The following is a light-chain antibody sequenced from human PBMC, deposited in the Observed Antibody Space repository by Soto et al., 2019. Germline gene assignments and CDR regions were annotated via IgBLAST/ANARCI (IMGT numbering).Light chain of an antibody. CDR2: EVS. Sequence: QSVLTQPPSASGSPGQSVTISCTGTSSDVGAYNYVSWYQQHPGKAPKLMIYEVSKRPSGVPDRFSGSKSGNTASLTVSGLHAEDEADYYCGAWDSSLHAGVFGGGTKLTVL. V-gene: IGLV2-8*01. J-gene: IGLJ2*01. CDR3: GAWDSSLHAGV. CDR1: SSDVGAYNY.